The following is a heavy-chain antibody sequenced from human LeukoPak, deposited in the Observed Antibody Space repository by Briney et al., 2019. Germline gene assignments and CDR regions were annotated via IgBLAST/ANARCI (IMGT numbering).Heavy chain of an antibody. CDR3: ARGVVSRYFDWLVGFDY. CDR2: MNPNNGNT. V-gene: IGHV1-8*01. CDR1: RYTFTSYD. D-gene: IGHD3-9*01. J-gene: IGHJ4*02. Sequence: ASVKVSCKASRYTFTSYDINWVRQATGQGLEWMGWMNPNNGNTGYAQKFQGRITMTRNTSISTAYMELSSLRSEDTAVYYCARGVVSRYFDWLVGFDYWGQGTLVTVSS.